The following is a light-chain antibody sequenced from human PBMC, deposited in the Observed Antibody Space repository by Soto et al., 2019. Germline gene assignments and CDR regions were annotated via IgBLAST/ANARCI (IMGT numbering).Light chain of an antibody. CDR3: HQYAYSPLT. Sequence: EIVLTQSPGTLSLSPGERATLSCRASQNVGRNYLAWYQQKPGQAPRLLIYDASTRATGVPDRFSGSGSGTDFTFIISRLEPEDFALYSCHQYAYSPLTFGGGTKVEIK. CDR2: DAS. V-gene: IGKV3-20*01. J-gene: IGKJ4*01. CDR1: QNVGRNY.